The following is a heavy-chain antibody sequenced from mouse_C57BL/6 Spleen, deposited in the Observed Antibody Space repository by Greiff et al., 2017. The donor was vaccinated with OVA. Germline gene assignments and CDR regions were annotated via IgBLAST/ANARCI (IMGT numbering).Heavy chain of an antibody. V-gene: IGHV1-63*01. J-gene: IGHJ2*01. Sequence: QVHVKQSGAELVRPGTSVKMSCKASGYTFTNYWIGWAKQRPGHGLEWIGDIYPGGGYTNYNEKFKGKATLTADKSSSTAYMQFSSLTSEDSAIYYCARSEYYGSSYYFDYWGQGTTLTVSS. CDR1: GYTFTNYW. CDR3: ARSEYYGSSYYFDY. CDR2: IYPGGGYT. D-gene: IGHD1-1*01.